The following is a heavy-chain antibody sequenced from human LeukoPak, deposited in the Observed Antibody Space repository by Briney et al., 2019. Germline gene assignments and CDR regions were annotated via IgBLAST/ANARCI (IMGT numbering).Heavy chain of an antibody. V-gene: IGHV3-33*06. D-gene: IGHD3-10*01. CDR2: IWYDGSNK. J-gene: IGHJ4*02. CDR3: AKERYYYGSGSYLPILFDY. CDR1: GFTFSSYG. Sequence: GRSLRLSCAASGFTFSSYGMHWVRQAPGKGLEWVAVIWYDGSNKYYADSVKGRFTISRDNSKNTLYLQVNSLRAEDTAVYYCAKERYYYGSGSYLPILFDYWGQGTLVTVSS.